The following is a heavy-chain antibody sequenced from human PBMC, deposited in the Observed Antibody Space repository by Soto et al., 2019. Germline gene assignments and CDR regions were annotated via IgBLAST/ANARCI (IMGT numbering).Heavy chain of an antibody. J-gene: IGHJ6*02. CDR3: ARDLFLAGCSSTSCYRERGAYYYYGMDV. V-gene: IGHV3-11*01. CDR2: ISSSGSTI. Sequence: PGGSLRLSCAASGFTFSDYYMSWIRQAPGKGLEWVSYISSSGSTIYYADSVKGRFTISRDNAKNSLYLRMNSLRAEDTAVYCCARDLFLAGCSSTSCYRERGAYYYYGMDVGGQGTTVTVSS. CDR1: GFTFSDYY. D-gene: IGHD2-2*02.